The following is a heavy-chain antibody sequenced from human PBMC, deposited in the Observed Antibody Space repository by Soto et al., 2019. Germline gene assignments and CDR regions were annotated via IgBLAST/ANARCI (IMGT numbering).Heavy chain of an antibody. CDR3: ARDHSEIVVVIPGY. CDR1: GFTFSSYG. D-gene: IGHD3-16*02. J-gene: IGHJ4*02. V-gene: IGHV3-33*01. CDR2: IWYDGSNK. Sequence: GGSLRLSCAASGFTFSSYGMHWVRQAPGKGLEWVAVIWYDGSNKYYADSVKGRFTISRDNSKNTLYLQMNSLRAEDTAVYYCARDHSEIVVVIPGYWGQGNLVTVSS.